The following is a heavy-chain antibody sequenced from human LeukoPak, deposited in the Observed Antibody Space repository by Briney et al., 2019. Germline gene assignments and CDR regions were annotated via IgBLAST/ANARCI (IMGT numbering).Heavy chain of an antibody. Sequence: VASVKVSCTASGGTFSSYAISWVRQAPGQGLEWMGGITAIFRTTNYAQMFQGRVTITADESMSTVYMELSSLRSEDTAVYYCARHSGYHSTMYLDYWGQGTLVTVSS. CDR3: ARHSGYHSTMYLDY. D-gene: IGHD3-22*01. CDR1: GGTFSSYA. CDR2: ITAIFRTT. V-gene: IGHV1-69*13. J-gene: IGHJ4*02.